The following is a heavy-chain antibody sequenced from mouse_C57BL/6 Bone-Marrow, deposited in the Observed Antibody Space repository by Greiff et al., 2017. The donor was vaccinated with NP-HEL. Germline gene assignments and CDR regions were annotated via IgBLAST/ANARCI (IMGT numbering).Heavy chain of an antibody. CDR3: ARQGGQLDAGFAY. V-gene: IGHV5-15*01. CDR2: ISNLAYSI. J-gene: IGHJ3*01. CDR1: GFTFSDYG. D-gene: IGHD4-1*02. Sequence: EVKLVASGGGLVQPGGSLKLSCAASGFTFSDYGMAWVRQAPRKGPEWVAFISNLAYSIYYADTVTGRFTISRENAKNTLYLEMSSLRSEDTAMYYCARQGGQLDAGFAYWGQGTLVTVSA.